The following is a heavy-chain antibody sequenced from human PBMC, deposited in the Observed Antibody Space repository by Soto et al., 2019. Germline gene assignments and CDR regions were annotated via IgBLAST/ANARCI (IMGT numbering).Heavy chain of an antibody. CDR3: AKDPEGSSWFFDY. CDR2: ISGSGGST. J-gene: IGHJ4*02. CDR1: GFTFSSYA. V-gene: IGHV3-23*01. Sequence: GGSLRLSCAASGFTFSSYAMSWVRQAPGKGLEWVSAISGSGGSTYYADSMKGRFTISRDNSKNTLYLQMNSLRAEDTAVYYCAKDPEGSSWFFDYWGQGTLVTVSS. D-gene: IGHD6-13*01.